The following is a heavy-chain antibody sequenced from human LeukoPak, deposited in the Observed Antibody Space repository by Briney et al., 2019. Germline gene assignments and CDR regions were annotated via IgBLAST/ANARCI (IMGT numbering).Heavy chain of an antibody. J-gene: IGHJ4*02. CDR2: IYTSGST. D-gene: IGHD1/OR15-1a*01. CDR1: GGSISSGSYY. Sequence: PSQTLSLTCTVSGGSISSGSYYWSWIRQPAGKGLEWIGRIYTSGSTNYNPSFKSRVTISVNTSKNQFSLKLSSVTAADTAVYYCAREGGITGPTVDYWGQGTLVTVSS. CDR3: AREGGITGPTVDY. V-gene: IGHV4-61*02.